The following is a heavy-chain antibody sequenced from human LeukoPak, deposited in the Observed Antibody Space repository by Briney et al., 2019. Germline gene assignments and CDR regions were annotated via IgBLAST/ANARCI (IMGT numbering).Heavy chain of an antibody. J-gene: IGHJ4*02. CDR2: IDWDDDK. Sequence: SGPALVKPTQTLTLTCTFSGFSLSTSGMCVSWIRQPPGKALEWLARIDWDDDKYYSTSLKTRLTISKDTSKNQVVLTMTNVDPVDTATYYCARTGYCSGGSCSFDSWGQGTLVTVSS. CDR3: ARTGYCSGGSCSFDS. CDR1: GFSLSTSGMC. D-gene: IGHD2-15*01. V-gene: IGHV2-70*11.